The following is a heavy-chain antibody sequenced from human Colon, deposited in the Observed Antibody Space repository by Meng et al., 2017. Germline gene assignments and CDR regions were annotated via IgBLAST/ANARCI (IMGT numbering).Heavy chain of an antibody. CDR2: IFHAVNT. CDR1: GGCISNDNW. V-gene: IGHV4-4*02. Sequence: HVQLDESGPGLVNPACTLHLRSAVSGGCISNDNWWRWVRQPPGKGLEWIGEIFHAVNTNYNPSLKSRVTMSLDKSKNQFSLTLTSVTAADTAVYYCARDFHSTMTVFDSWGQGTLVTVSS. J-gene: IGHJ4*02. D-gene: IGHD3-22*01. CDR3: ARDFHSTMTVFDS.